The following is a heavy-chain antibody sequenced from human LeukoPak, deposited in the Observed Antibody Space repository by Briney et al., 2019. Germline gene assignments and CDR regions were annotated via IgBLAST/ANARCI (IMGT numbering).Heavy chain of an antibody. Sequence: SETLSLTCSFSGYSISSGYYWGWIRQPPGQGLEWIGNIYHSGSTYYNPALKSRVTISVDTSKNQFSLKLSSVTAADTAVYYCAGDFWSGYYFRDWGQGTLVTVSS. CDR2: IYHSGST. CDR1: GYSISSGYY. D-gene: IGHD3-3*01. V-gene: IGHV4-38-2*02. J-gene: IGHJ4*02. CDR3: AGDFWSGYYFRD.